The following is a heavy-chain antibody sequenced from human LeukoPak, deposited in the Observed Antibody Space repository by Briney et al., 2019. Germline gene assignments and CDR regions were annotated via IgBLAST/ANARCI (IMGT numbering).Heavy chain of an antibody. D-gene: IGHD3-22*01. Sequence: ASVKVSCKASGYTFTSYYMHWVRQAPGQGLEWMGIINPSGGSTSYAQKFQGRVTMTRDTSTSTVYMELSSLRSEGTAVYYCAKSEVGYDSSGYYYASILDYWGQGTLVTVSS. CDR2: INPSGGST. CDR3: AKSEVGYDSSGYYYASILDY. V-gene: IGHV1-46*01. J-gene: IGHJ4*02. CDR1: GYTFTSYY.